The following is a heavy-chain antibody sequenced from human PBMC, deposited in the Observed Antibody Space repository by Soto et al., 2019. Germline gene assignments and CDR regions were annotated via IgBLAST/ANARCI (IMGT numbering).Heavy chain of an antibody. CDR1: GVSFNSYV. Sequence: GGSLGLSYAASGVSFNSYVMHWVRQAPGKGPEWVAIISYDGSNAYYSDSVRGRFTITRDNSKDTLYLQMHSLRSEDTAIYYCARISRYCSGGDCHAWGQGTQVTVSS. J-gene: IGHJ5*02. V-gene: IGHV3-30*03. CDR3: ARISRYCSGGDCHA. CDR2: ISYDGSNA. D-gene: IGHD2-15*01.